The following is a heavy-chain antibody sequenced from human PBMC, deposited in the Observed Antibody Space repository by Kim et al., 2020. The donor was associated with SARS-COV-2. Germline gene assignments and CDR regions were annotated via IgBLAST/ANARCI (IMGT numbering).Heavy chain of an antibody. V-gene: IGHV3-15*01. CDR2: IKSETDGGTT. CDR3: ATARVAAGGHYYYYG. J-gene: IGHJ6*01. CDR1: GFTFNKAW. Sequence: GGSRRLSCAASGFTFNKAWMNWVRQAPGKGLEWVGLIKSETDGGTTDYAAPVKGRFTISRDDSQNTLFLQMNSLKTEDTAVYYCATARVAAGGHYYYYG. D-gene: IGHD6-13*01.